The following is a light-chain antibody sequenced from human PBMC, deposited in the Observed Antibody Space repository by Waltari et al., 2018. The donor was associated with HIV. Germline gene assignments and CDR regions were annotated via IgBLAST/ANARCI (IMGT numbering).Light chain of an antibody. CDR1: QSVSIN. CDR3: QQYHNWPPYT. V-gene: IGKV3-15*01. CDR2: RAS. J-gene: IGKJ2*01. Sequence: EIVMTQSPATLSVSAGESVTLSCRASQSVSINVAWYQQRPGQGPRLLTYRASTRATNVPARFSGGGSGTEFTLSISSLQSEDFAVYYCQQYHNWPPYTFGQGTKLELK.